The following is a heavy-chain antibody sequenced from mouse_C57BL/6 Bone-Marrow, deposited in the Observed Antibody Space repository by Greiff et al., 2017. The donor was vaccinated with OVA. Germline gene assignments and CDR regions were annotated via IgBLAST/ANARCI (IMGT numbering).Heavy chain of an antibody. CDR2: ISDGGSYT. Sequence: EVQLVESGGGLVKPGGSLKLSCAASGFTFSSYAMSWVRQTPEKRLEWVATISDGGSYTYYPDNVKGRFTISRDNAKNNLYLQMSHLKSEDTAMYYCAREGLGQGMDYWGQGTSVTVSS. CDR3: AREGLGQGMDY. V-gene: IGHV5-4*01. CDR1: GFTFSSYA. D-gene: IGHD3-3*01. J-gene: IGHJ4*01.